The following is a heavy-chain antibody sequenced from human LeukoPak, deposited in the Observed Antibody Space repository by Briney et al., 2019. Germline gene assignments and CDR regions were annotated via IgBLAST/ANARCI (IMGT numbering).Heavy chain of an antibody. Sequence: GGSLRLSCAASGFTFSSYAMSWVRQAPGKGLEGVSAISGSGGSTYYADSVKGRFTISRDNSKNTLYLQMNSLRAEDTAVYYCAKPIVVVPAAIFSGWFDPWGQGTLVTVSS. CDR1: GFTFSSYA. CDR2: ISGSGGST. V-gene: IGHV3-23*01. J-gene: IGHJ5*02. CDR3: AKPIVVVPAAIFSGWFDP. D-gene: IGHD2-2*01.